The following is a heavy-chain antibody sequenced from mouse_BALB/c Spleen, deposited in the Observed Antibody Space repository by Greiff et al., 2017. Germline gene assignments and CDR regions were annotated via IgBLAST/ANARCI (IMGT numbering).Heavy chain of an antibody. Sequence: VQLKESGPELVKPGASVKMSCKASGYTFTSYVMHWVKQKPGQGLEWIGYINPYNDGTKYNEKFKGKATLTSDKSSSTAYMELSSLTSEDSAVYYCARGTLYWYFDVWGAGTTVTVSS. V-gene: IGHV1-14*01. J-gene: IGHJ1*01. D-gene: IGHD3-3*01. CDR3: ARGTLYWYFDV. CDR1: GYTFTSYV. CDR2: INPYNDGT.